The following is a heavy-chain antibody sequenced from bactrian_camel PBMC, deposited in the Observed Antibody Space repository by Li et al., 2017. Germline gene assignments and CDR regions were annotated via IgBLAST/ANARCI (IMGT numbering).Heavy chain of an antibody. D-gene: IGHD6*01. Sequence: HVQLVESGGGSEQAGGSLRLSCVASDTYTFSTYCMGWFRQAPGKGREEVASIDADDNTIYADSVKGRFTISKDNADHTLILQVNSLKPADTAMYYCGAARLYRENSCRTFDYWGQGTQVTVS. CDR2: IDADDNT. CDR3: GAARLYRENSCRTFDY. V-gene: IGHV3S53*01. J-gene: IGHJ6*01. CDR1: DTYTFSTYC.